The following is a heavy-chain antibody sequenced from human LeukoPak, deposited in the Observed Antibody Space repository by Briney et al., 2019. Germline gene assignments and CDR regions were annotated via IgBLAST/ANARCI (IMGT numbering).Heavy chain of an antibody. CDR2: IYYSGNT. CDR3: ARGEDSSSWYGY. V-gene: IGHV4-59*01. Sequence: PSETLSLTCAVSGGSISSDYWSWIRQPPGKGLEWIGYIYYSGNTNYNPSLQSRVTISVGTSKNQFSLKLSSVTAADTAVYYCARGEDSSSWYGYWGQGTLVTVSS. J-gene: IGHJ4*02. CDR1: GGSISSDY. D-gene: IGHD6-13*01.